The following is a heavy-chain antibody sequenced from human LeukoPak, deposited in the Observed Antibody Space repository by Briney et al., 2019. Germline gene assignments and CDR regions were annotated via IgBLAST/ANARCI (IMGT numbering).Heavy chain of an antibody. Sequence: SGGSLRLSCAASGFTFSSYGMHWVRQAPGKGLEWVAVISYDGSNKYYADSVKGRFTISRDNSKNTLYLQMNRLRAEDTAVYYCATYCSSTICYGRTRLFDYWGQGTLVTVSS. J-gene: IGHJ4*02. CDR1: GFTFSSYG. CDR2: ISYDGSNK. CDR3: ATYCSSTICYGRTRLFDY. D-gene: IGHD2-2*01. V-gene: IGHV3-30*03.